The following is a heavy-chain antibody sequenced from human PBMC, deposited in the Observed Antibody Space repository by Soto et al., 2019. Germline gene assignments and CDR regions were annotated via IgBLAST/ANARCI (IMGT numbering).Heavy chain of an antibody. Sequence: QVQLVESGGGVVQPGRSLRLSCAASGFSFSHHGMQWVRQAPGKGLEWVAVIWSDATREHYADSVKGRFTISRDNSKNTLYLQMDSLRAEDTAVYYWARDQGYCSGGNCYSYFDYWGQGTLVTVSS. D-gene: IGHD2-15*01. CDR3: ARDQGYCSGGNCYSYFDY. J-gene: IGHJ4*02. CDR2: IWSDATRE. CDR1: GFSFSHHG. V-gene: IGHV3-33*01.